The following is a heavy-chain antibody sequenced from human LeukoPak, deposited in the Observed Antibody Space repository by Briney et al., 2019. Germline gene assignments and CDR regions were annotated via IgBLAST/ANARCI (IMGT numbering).Heavy chain of an antibody. Sequence: ASVKVSCKASGGTFSSYAISWVRQAPGQGLEWMGGIIPIFGTANYAQKFQGRVTITADESTSTAYMELSSLRSEDTAVYYCAKDHYYDSSGYYYATDAFDIWGQGTMVTVSS. V-gene: IGHV1-69*13. J-gene: IGHJ3*02. CDR2: IIPIFGTA. CDR1: GGTFSSYA. D-gene: IGHD3-22*01. CDR3: AKDHYYDSSGYYYATDAFDI.